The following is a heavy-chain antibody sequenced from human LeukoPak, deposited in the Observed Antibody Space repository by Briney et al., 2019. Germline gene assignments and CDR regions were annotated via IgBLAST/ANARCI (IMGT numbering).Heavy chain of an antibody. CDR1: GGAFSGYY. D-gene: IGHD6-6*01. CDR3: ARAIAARSDAFDT. J-gene: IGHJ3*02. V-gene: IGHV4-34*01. Sequence: LETLSLTRAVYGGAFSGYYWSWIRQPPRKGLGWIGEINHSGSTNYNPSLKSRVTISVDTSKNQFSLKLSSVTAADTAVYYCARAIAARSDAFDTWGQGTMVTVSS. CDR2: INHSGST.